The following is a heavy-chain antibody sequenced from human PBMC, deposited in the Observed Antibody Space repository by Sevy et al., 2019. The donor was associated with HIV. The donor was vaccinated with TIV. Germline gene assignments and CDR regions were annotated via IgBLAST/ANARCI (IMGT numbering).Heavy chain of an antibody. CDR3: ATTTAYYESSGDPFDY. CDR1: GYTLTKLA. V-gene: IGHV1-24*01. D-gene: IGHD3-22*01. Sequence: ASVKVSCKFSGYTLTKLAMHWVRQGPGKGREWMGSFDPEDEETMYAQKFHGRVTMTEDTSTETAYMELSRLRSEDTAVYYCATTTAYYESSGDPFDYWGQGTLVTVSS. CDR2: FDPEDEET. J-gene: IGHJ4*02.